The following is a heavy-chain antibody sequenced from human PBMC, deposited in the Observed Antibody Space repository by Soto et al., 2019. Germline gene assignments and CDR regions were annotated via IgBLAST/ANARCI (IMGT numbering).Heavy chain of an antibody. CDR2: IYYSGST. Sequence: PSETLSLTCTVSGGSISSGDYYWSWIRQPPGKGLEWIGYIYYSGSTYYNPSLKSRVTISVDTSKNQFSLKLSSVTAADTAVYYCARDRQDIVVVPAAAMGGYYGMDVWGQGTTVTVSS. D-gene: IGHD2-2*01. CDR1: GGSISSGDYY. J-gene: IGHJ6*02. V-gene: IGHV4-30-4*01. CDR3: ARDRQDIVVVPAAAMGGYYGMDV.